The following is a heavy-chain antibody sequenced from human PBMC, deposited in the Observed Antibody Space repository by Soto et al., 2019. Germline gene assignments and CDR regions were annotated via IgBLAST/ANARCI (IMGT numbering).Heavy chain of an antibody. J-gene: IGHJ6*02. CDR2: IKQDGSEK. CDR1: GFTFSSYW. V-gene: IGHV3-7*01. D-gene: IGHD1-26*01. Sequence: EVQLVESGGGLVQPGGSLRLSCAASGFTFSSYWMSWVRQAPGKGLEWVANIKQDGSEKYYVDSVKGRFTISRDNAKNSLYLQMNSLRAEDTAVYYCAGERGSYGYGMDVWGQGTTVTVSS. CDR3: AGERGSYGYGMDV.